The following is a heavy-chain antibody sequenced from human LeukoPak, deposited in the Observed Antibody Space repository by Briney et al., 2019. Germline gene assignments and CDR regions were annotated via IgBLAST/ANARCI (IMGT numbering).Heavy chain of an antibody. D-gene: IGHD3-22*01. CDR2: INPSGGSA. CDR1: GYTFTSYY. CDR3: ARDSPPRYYYDSSGSYYPFDY. Sequence: ASVKVSCKASGYTFTSYYVHWVRQAPGQGLEWMGIINPSGGSASYAQKFQGRVTMTRDMSTSTVYMELSSLRSEDTAVYYCARDSPPRYYYDSSGSYYPFDYWGQGTLVTVSS. J-gene: IGHJ4*02. V-gene: IGHV1-46*01.